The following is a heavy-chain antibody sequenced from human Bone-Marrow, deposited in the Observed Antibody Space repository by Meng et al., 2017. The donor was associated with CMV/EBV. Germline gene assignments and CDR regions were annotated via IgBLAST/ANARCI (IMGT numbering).Heavy chain of an antibody. Sequence: GSLRLSCAASGFTFSDYYMHWVRQAPGKGLVWVSRMNSDGFRSYADSVKGRFTISRDNYNNTLYLQMNSLRAEDTAVYYCARGHVAYYSWGQGTLVTVSS. CDR3: ARGHVAYYS. CDR1: GFTFSDYY. J-gene: IGHJ4*02. D-gene: IGHD3-10*01. V-gene: IGHV3-74*01. CDR2: MNSDGFR.